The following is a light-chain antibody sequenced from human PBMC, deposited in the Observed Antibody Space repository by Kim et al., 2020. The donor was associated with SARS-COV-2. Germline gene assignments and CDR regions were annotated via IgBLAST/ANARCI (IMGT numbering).Light chain of an antibody. V-gene: IGKV1-39*01. CDR1: QSINSY. Sequence: DIQMTQSPSSLSAPVGDRVTITCRASQSINSYLNWYQQKPGKAPKLLIYAASSLQSGVPSRFSGSGSGTDFTLTISSLQPEDFATYYCQQSYSSPRTFGQGTKLEI. CDR3: QQSYSSPRT. J-gene: IGKJ2*01. CDR2: AAS.